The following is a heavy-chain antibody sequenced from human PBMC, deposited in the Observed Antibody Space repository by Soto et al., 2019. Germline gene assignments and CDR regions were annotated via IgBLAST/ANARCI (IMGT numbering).Heavy chain of an antibody. D-gene: IGHD3-9*01. Sequence: ASVKVSCKASGYTFTSYAISWVRQAPGQGLEWMGWISAYNGNTNYAQKLQGRVTMTTDTSTSTAYMELRSLRSDDTAVYYCARGRNYDILTGYYPLLDYWGQGTLVTVSS. CDR2: ISAYNGNT. CDR3: ARGRNYDILTGYYPLLDY. J-gene: IGHJ4*02. CDR1: GYTFTSYA. V-gene: IGHV1-18*01.